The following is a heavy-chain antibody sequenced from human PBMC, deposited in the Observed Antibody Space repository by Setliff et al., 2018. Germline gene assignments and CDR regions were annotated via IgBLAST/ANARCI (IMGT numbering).Heavy chain of an antibody. CDR2: INHHGST. CDR3: ARGRNIAARLLDS. V-gene: IGHV4-34*01. D-gene: IGHD6-6*01. J-gene: IGHJ4*02. CDR1: GGTFSDYH. Sequence: PSETLSLTCAAYGGTFSDYHWTWIRQSPEKGLEWTGEINHHGSTNYNPSPKSRVTISIDTSKDQFSLKLISMTAADTAVYYCARGRNIAARLLDSWGQGTLVTVSS.